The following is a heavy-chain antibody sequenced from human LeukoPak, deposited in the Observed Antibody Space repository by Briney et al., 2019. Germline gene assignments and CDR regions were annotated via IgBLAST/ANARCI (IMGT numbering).Heavy chain of an antibody. Sequence: SGTLSLTCAVYGGSFSGYYWSWIRQPPGKGLEWIGEINHSGSTNYNPSLKSRVTISVDTSKNQFSLKLSSVTAADTAVYYCARVHGYSGYPVDYWGQGTLVTVSS. V-gene: IGHV4-34*01. CDR1: GGSFSGYY. CDR3: ARVHGYSGYPVDY. J-gene: IGHJ4*02. D-gene: IGHD5-12*01. CDR2: INHSGST.